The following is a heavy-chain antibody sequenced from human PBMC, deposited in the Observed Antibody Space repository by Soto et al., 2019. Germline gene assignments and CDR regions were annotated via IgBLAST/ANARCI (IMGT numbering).Heavy chain of an antibody. J-gene: IGHJ4*02. CDR2: IYYIGST. V-gene: IGHV4-59*01. D-gene: IGHD3-3*01. CDR3: ARVVDFWSGYYLDS. Sequence: SETLSLTCTVSGGSINNYYWSWIRQPPGKGLEWIGYIYYIGSTNYNPSLKSRVTISVDTSNDQFSLKLSSVTAADTAVYYCARVVDFWSGYYLDSWGQGTLVTVSS. CDR1: GGSINNYY.